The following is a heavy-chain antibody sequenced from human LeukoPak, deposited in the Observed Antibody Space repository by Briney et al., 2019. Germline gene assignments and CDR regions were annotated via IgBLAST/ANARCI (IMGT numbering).Heavy chain of an antibody. CDR1: GGTFSSYA. D-gene: IGHD3-10*01. CDR2: IIPIFGTA. V-gene: IGHV1-69*13. Sequence: ASVKVSCKASGGTFSSYAISWVRQAPGQGLEWMGGIIPIFGTANYAQKFQGRVTITADESTSTAYMELSSLRSEDTAVYYCARVRITMVRGVIDPRNWFDPWDQGTLVTVSS. J-gene: IGHJ5*02. CDR3: ARVRITMVRGVIDPRNWFDP.